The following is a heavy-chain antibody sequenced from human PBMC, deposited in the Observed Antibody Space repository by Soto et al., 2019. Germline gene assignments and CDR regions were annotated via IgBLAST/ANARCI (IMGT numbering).Heavy chain of an antibody. CDR3: TTDSPYCSGGSCYSDY. CDR2: IKSKTDGGTT. D-gene: IGHD2-15*01. J-gene: IGHJ4*02. V-gene: IGHV3-15*01. Sequence: ESGGGLVKPGGSLRLSCAASGFTFSNAWMSWVRQAPGKGLEWVGRIKSKTDGGTTDYAAPVKGRFTISRDDSKNTLYLQMNSLKTEDTAVYYCTTDSPYCSGGSCYSDYWGQGTLVTVSS. CDR1: GFTFSNAW.